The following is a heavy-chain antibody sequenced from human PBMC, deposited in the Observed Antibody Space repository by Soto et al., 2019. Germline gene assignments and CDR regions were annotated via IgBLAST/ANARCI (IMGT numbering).Heavy chain of an antibody. CDR3: ARPAAMYYYYMDV. Sequence: EVQLVASGGGLVKPGGSLRLSCAASGFTFSSYSMNWVRQAPGKGLEWVSSISSSSSYIYYADSVQGRFTISGDNAKNSLYSQMNSLRAEDTAVYYCARPAAMYYYYMDVWGKGTTVTVSS. CDR1: GFTFSSYS. D-gene: IGHD2-2*01. CDR2: ISSSSSYI. J-gene: IGHJ6*03. V-gene: IGHV3-21*01.